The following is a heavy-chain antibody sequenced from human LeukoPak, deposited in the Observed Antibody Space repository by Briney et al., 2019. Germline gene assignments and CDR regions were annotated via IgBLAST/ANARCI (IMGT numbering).Heavy chain of an antibody. V-gene: IGHV4-34*01. J-gene: IGHJ4*02. CDR3: ARGNGSSGFYYFDY. D-gene: IGHD3-22*01. CDR1: GGSFSGYY. Sequence: SETLSLTCAVYGGSFSGYYWSWNRQPPGKGLEWIGEINHSGSTNYNPSLKSRVTISVDTSKNQFSLKLSSVTAADTAVYYCARGNGSSGFYYFDYWGQGTLVTVSS. CDR2: INHSGST.